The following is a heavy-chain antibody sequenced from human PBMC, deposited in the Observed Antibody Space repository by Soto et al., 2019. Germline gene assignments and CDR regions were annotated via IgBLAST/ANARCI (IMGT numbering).Heavy chain of an antibody. D-gene: IGHD1-26*01. CDR1: GYTFTDYY. J-gene: IGHJ6*02. CDR2: INPNSGGI. Sequence: GASVKVSCKASGYTFTDYYIHWVRQAPGQGLEWMGWINPNSGGINYAQKFQGRVTVTRDTSVTTGYMELSRLRSDDTAVYYCARNTYSRRRVGGMDVWGQGTTVTVSS. CDR3: ARNTYSRRRVGGMDV. V-gene: IGHV1-2*02.